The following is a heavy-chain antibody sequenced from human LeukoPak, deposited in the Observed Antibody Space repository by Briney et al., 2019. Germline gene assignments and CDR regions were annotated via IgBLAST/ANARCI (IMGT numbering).Heavy chain of an antibody. CDR1: GFTVSTNY. CDR3: ARERTSGWDAFDF. V-gene: IGHV3-66*01. Sequence: PGGSLRLSCAASGFTVSTNYMSWVRQAPGRGLEWVSVIYSGGNTYYADSVKGRFTISRDNSKNTLYLQMNSLRAEDTAVYYCARERTSGWDAFDFWGQGTLVTVSS. CDR2: IYSGGNT. D-gene: IGHD6-19*01. J-gene: IGHJ4*02.